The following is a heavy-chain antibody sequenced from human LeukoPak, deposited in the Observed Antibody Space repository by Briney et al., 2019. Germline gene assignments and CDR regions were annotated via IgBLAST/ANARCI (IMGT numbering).Heavy chain of an antibody. Sequence: ASVKVSCKASGYTFTSYDINWVRQATGQGLEWMGWMNPNSGNTGYAQKFQGRVSITRNTSISTAYMELSSLRSEDTAVYYCARVAATLNYYYYYMDVWGKGTTVTVSS. CDR3: ARVAATLNYYYYYMDV. V-gene: IGHV1-8*03. J-gene: IGHJ6*03. CDR2: MNPNSGNT. D-gene: IGHD2-15*01. CDR1: GYTFTSYD.